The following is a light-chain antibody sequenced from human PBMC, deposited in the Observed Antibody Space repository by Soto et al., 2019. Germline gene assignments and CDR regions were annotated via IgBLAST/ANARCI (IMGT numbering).Light chain of an antibody. V-gene: IGKV3-11*01. J-gene: IGKJ2*01. CDR2: DAS. CDR3: QQRSNWPPGMYT. Sequence: EIVLTQSPATLSLSPGERATLSCRASQSVSSYLAWYQQKPGQAPRLLIYDASNRATGIPARFSGSGSGTDFTLTTSSLEPEDFAVYYCQQRSNWPPGMYTFGQGTKLEIK. CDR1: QSVSSY.